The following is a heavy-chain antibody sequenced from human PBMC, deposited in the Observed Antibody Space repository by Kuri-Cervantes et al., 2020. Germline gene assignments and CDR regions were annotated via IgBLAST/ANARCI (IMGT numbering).Heavy chain of an antibody. V-gene: IGHV3-7*03. J-gene: IGHJ5*02. Sequence: GGSLRLSCAASGFTFSTYAMHWVRQAPGKGLEWVANIKQDGSEKYYVDSVKGRFTISRDNAKNSLYLQMNSLRAEDTAVYYCARDSLYITMVQGATAGRINWFDPWGQGTLVTVSS. D-gene: IGHD3-10*01. CDR3: ARDSLYITMVQGATAGRINWFDP. CDR2: IKQDGSEK. CDR1: GFTFSTYA.